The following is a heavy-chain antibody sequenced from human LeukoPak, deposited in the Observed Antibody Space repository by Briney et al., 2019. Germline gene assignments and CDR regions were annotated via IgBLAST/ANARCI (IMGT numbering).Heavy chain of an antibody. D-gene: IGHD3-3*01. V-gene: IGHV4-34*01. CDR3: ARARLYYDFWSGYHRAFDY. CDR2: INHSGST. CDR1: GGSFSGYY. Sequence: SETLSLXCAVYGGSFSGYYWSWIRQPPGKGLESIGEINHSGSTNYNPSLKSRVTISVDTSKNQFSLKLSSVTAADTAVYYCARARLYYDFWSGYHRAFDYWGQGTLVTVSS. J-gene: IGHJ4*02.